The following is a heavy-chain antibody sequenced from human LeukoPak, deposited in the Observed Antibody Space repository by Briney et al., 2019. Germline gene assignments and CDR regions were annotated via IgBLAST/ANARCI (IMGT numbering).Heavy chain of an antibody. V-gene: IGHV4-39*07. D-gene: IGHD6-13*01. CDR1: GGSIRSSYYY. J-gene: IGHJ4*02. CDR2: IYHSGST. CDR3: ARAAGSSWDFDY. Sequence: SETLSLTCTVSGGSIRSSYYYWGWIRQPPGKGLEWIGSIYHSGSTNYNPSLKSRVTISVDKSKNQFSLKLSSVTAADTAVYYCARAAGSSWDFDYWGQGTLVTVSS.